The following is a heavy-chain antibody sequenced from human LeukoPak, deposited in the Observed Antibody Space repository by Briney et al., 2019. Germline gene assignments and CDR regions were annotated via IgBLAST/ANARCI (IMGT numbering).Heavy chain of an antibody. D-gene: IGHD3-22*01. J-gene: IGHJ4*02. V-gene: IGHV1-46*01. Sequence: ASVKVSCKASGYTFTSYYMHWVRQAPGQGLEWMGIINPSGGSTSYAQKFQGRVTMTRDMFTSTVYMELSSLRSEDTAVYYCAVDYYDSSGYYGKFDYWGQGTLVTVSS. CDR1: GYTFTSYY. CDR2: INPSGGST. CDR3: AVDYYDSSGYYGKFDY.